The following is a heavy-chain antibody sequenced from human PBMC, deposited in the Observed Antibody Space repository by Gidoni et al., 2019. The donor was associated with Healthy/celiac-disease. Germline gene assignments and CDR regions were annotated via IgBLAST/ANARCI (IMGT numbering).Heavy chain of an antibody. D-gene: IGHD4-17*01. CDR3: ARDPADYGDYYYYYGMDV. V-gene: IGHV3-21*01. J-gene: IGHJ6*02. CDR1: GFTFSSYS. CDR2: ISSSSSYI. Sequence: EVQLVESGGGLVKPGGSLRLSCAASGFTFSSYSMNWVRQAPGKGLEWVSSISSSSSYIYYADSVKGRFTISRDNAKNSLYLQMNSLRAEDTAVYYCARDPADYGDYYYYYGMDVWGQGTTVTVSS.